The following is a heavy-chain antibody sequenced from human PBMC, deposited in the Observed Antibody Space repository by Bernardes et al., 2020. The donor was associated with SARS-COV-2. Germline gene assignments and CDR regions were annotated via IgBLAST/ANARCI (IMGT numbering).Heavy chain of an antibody. J-gene: IGHJ4*02. CDR1: WYSLTGHY. CDR2: INPNSGGT. CDR3: AIVAVGAVDY. D-gene: IGHD1-26*01. V-gene: IGHV1-2*02. Sequence: APTKAACKASWYSLTGHYMHWVRQPPGQGLEWMRWINPNSGGTNYAQKFQGRVTMTRDTSISTAYMQLSRLRPDDTAVYFCAIVAVGAVDYWGQGTLFTVSS.